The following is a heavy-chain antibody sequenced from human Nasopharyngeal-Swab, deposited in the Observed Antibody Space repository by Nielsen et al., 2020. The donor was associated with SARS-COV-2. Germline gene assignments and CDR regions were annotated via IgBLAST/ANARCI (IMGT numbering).Heavy chain of an antibody. CDR3: ARGCVLTGPSCYYYGMDV. D-gene: IGHD3-9*01. Sequence: GESLKISCAASGFTFSTYSVNWVRQAPGKGLEWVSSISSSSSYIYYADSLKGRFTISRDNAKNSLYLQMNSLRAEDTAVYYCARGCVLTGPSCYYYGMDVWGQGTTVTVSS. CDR2: ISSSSSYI. V-gene: IGHV3-21*01. J-gene: IGHJ6*02. CDR1: GFTFSTYS.